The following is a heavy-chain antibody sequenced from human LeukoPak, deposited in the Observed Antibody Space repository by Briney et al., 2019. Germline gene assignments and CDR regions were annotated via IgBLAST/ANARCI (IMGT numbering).Heavy chain of an antibody. V-gene: IGHV3-20*04. CDR2: INWNGGST. CDR1: GFTFDDYG. J-gene: IGHJ4*02. D-gene: IGHD1-26*01. CDR3: AKAVALLGGSYYYDY. Sequence: GGSLRLSCAASGFTFDDYGMSWVRQAPGKGLEWVSGINWNGGSTGYADSVKGRFTISRDNAKNSLYLQMNSLRAEDTALYYCAKAVALLGGSYYYDYWGQGTLVTVSS.